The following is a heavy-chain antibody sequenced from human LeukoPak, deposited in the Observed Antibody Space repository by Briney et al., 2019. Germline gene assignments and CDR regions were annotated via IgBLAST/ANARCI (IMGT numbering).Heavy chain of an antibody. Sequence: PGRSLRLSCAASGFTFSSYGMHWVRQAPGKGLEWVAVIPYDGSNKYYADSVKGRFTISRDNSKNTLYLQMNSLRAEDTAVYYCAPGPRRGYSGYGPGVPFDYWGQGTLVTVSS. CDR1: GFTFSSYG. CDR3: APGPRRGYSGYGPGVPFDY. CDR2: IPYDGSNK. D-gene: IGHD5-12*01. V-gene: IGHV3-30*03. J-gene: IGHJ4*02.